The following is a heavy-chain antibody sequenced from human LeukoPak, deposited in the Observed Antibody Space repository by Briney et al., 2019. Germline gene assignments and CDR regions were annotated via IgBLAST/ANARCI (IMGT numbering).Heavy chain of an antibody. V-gene: IGHV4-39*01. Sequence: NPSETLSLTCTVSGGSISSSSYYWGWIRQPPGKGLEWISSIYYSGSTYYNPSLKSRVTISIDTSKNQFSLQLSSVTAADTALYFCARQVSDYYYYYIDVWGKGTTVTVSS. CDR3: ARQVSDYYYYYIDV. CDR1: GGSISSSSYY. D-gene: IGHD5/OR15-5a*01. CDR2: IYYSGST. J-gene: IGHJ6*03.